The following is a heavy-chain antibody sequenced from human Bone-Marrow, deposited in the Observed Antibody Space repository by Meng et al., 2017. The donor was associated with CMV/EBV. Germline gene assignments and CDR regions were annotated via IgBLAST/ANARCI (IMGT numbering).Heavy chain of an antibody. CDR3: ARIRDPYYYGSGTYSLYFDY. V-gene: IGHV4-31*03. D-gene: IGHD3-10*01. CDR2: IYYSGST. CDR1: GGFISSGGYY. J-gene: IGHJ4*02. Sequence: SETLSLTCTVSGGFISSGGYYWSWIRQHPGKGREWIGYIYYSGSTYYNPSLKSRVTISVDTSKNQFSLKLSSVTAADTAVYFCARIRDPYYYGSGTYSLYFDYWGQGTLVTASS.